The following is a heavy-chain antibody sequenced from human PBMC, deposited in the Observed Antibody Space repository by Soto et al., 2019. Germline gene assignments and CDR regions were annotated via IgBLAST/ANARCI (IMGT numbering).Heavy chain of an antibody. Sequence: SVKVSCKASGGTFSSYAISWVRQAPGQGLEWMGGIIPIFGTANYAQKFQGRVTITADESTSTAYMELSSLRSEDTAVYYCAIRSYYYYGMDVWGQGTTVTVSS. J-gene: IGHJ6*02. CDR2: IIPIFGTA. D-gene: IGHD3-3*01. CDR1: GGTFSSYA. V-gene: IGHV1-69*13. CDR3: AIRSYYYYGMDV.